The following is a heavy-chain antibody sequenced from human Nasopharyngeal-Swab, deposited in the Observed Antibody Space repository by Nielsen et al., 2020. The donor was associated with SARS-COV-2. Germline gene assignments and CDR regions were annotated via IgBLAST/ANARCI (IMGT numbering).Heavy chain of an antibody. V-gene: IGHV3-64*01. Sequence: GGSLRLSCAASGFTFSSYAMHWVRQAPGKGLEYVSVISSNGGSTYYANSVKGRFTISRDNSKNTLYLQMGSLRAEDMAVYYCARTRRATVTTGAFDIWGQGTMVTVSS. D-gene: IGHD4-11*01. CDR2: ISSNGGST. CDR3: ARTRRATVTTGAFDI. CDR1: GFTFSSYA. J-gene: IGHJ3*02.